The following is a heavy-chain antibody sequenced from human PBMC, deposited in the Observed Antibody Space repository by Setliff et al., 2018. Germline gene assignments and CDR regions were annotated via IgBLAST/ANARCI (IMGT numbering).Heavy chain of an antibody. CDR3: ARAFYYDFWTFDY. Sequence: GGSLRLSCAASGFTFVNYWMHWVRQAPGKGLVWVSRVNSDGSSTIYADSVKGRFTISRDNSKNTLSLQMNSLRAEDTAVYYCARAFYYDFWTFDYWGQGTLVTVSS. J-gene: IGHJ4*02. CDR1: GFTFVNYW. CDR2: VNSDGSST. D-gene: IGHD3-3*01. V-gene: IGHV3-74*01.